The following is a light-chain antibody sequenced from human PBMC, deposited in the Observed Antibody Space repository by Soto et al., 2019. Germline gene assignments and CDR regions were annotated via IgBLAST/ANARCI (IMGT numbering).Light chain of an antibody. CDR2: DTS. Sequence: EIVMTQSPATLSVSPGERATLSCRASQSISSNLAWYQHKPGQAPRLLIFDTSTRAAGIPARFSGSGSGTDFTLTISSLQSEDFAVYYCQQYNTWPLTFGGGTKVDIK. V-gene: IGKV3-15*01. J-gene: IGKJ4*01. CDR3: QQYNTWPLT. CDR1: QSISSN.